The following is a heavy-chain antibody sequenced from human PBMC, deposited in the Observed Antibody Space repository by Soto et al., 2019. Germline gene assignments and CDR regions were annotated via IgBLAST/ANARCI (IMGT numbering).Heavy chain of an antibody. Sequence: QITLKESGPTLVKPTQTLTLTCTFSGFSLTTSGVGMGWIRQPPGKALEWLALIYWDDDKRYSPSLNNRITITTDFSKNQGVRTMTSMDPVDTATYSCAHALYHYDNSGHYHSWYFDLWGRGTLGTVSS. CDR2: IYWDDDK. D-gene: IGHD3-22*01. V-gene: IGHV2-5*02. J-gene: IGHJ2*01. CDR3: AHALYHYDNSGHYHSWYFDL. CDR1: GFSLTTSGVG.